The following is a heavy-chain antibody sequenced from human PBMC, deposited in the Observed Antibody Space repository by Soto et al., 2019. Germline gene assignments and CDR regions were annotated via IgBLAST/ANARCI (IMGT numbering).Heavy chain of an antibody. CDR2: ISGRGGST. CDR1: GFTFSSYA. CDR3: AKMYGEHFDY. J-gene: IGHJ4*02. D-gene: IGHD4-17*01. Sequence: PGGSLRLSCAASGFTFSSYAMSWVRQAPGKGLEWVSAISGRGGSTYYADYVKGRFTISRDNSKNTLYLQMNSLRAEDTAVYYCAKMYGEHFDYWGQGTLVTVSS. V-gene: IGHV3-23*01.